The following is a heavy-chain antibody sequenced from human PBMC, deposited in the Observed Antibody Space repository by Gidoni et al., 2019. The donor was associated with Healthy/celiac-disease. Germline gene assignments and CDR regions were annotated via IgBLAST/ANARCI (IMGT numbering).Heavy chain of an antibody. CDR1: GYSFTNYW. J-gene: IGHJ4*02. V-gene: IGHV5-51*01. Sequence: EVQLVPSAAEVSTPGESLKISCKASGYSFTNYWIGWVRQMPGKGMEWMGIIYPGDSDTKYSPSFQGQVTSSADKSTSTAYLQWSSLKASDTAIYYCARQYMCDYWGQGTLVTVSS. CDR3: ARQYMCDY. CDR2: IYPGDSDT. D-gene: IGHD1-20*01.